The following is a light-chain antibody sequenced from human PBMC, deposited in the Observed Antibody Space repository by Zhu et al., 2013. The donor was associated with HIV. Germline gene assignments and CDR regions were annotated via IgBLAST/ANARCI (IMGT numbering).Light chain of an antibody. CDR1: QSIDSS. CDR3: QQYQTFPG. Sequence: EIVLTQSPATLSLSPGESATLSCRASQSIDSSLAWYQQRPGQAPRLLIYDATKRATGIPARISGRGSGTDFTLTISSLEADDFATYYCQQYQTFPGFGQGTKVEIK. CDR2: DAT. V-gene: IGKV3-11*01. J-gene: IGKJ1*01.